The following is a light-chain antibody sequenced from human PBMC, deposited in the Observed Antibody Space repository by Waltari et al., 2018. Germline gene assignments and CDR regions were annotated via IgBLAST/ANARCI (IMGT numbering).Light chain of an antibody. CDR3: CSYAGSRWV. V-gene: IGLV2-11*01. CDR1: SSDVGCYKY. J-gene: IGLJ3*02. CDR2: DVR. Sequence: QSALTQPRSVSGSPGQSVTISCTGTSSDVGCYKYVSWYQQHPGKAPKLMILDVRKRPSGVPDRFSGSKSGSTASLTISGLQAEDEADYYCCSYAGSRWVFGGGTKLTVL.